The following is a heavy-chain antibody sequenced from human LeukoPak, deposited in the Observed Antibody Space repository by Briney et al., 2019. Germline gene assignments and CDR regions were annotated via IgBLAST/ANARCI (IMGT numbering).Heavy chain of an antibody. CDR2: LYSGDTT. D-gene: IGHD3-10*01. CDR3: ARVRSYGSGFDY. CDR1: GFTVSSNY. V-gene: IGHV3-53*01. Sequence: GGSLRLSCTASGFTVSSNYVTWVRQAPGKGLEWVSVLYSGDTTYYADSVKGRFTISRDNSKNTLSLQMNSLRVEDTAIYYCARVRSYGSGFDYWGQGTLVTVSS. J-gene: IGHJ4*02.